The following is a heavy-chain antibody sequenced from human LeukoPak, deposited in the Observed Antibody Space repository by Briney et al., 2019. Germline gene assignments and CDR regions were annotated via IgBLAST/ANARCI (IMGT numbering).Heavy chain of an antibody. CDR3: ARDYKSLSRIAAAGTYDY. CDR1: GFTFSSYG. D-gene: IGHD6-13*01. CDR2: INPNSGGT. J-gene: IGHJ4*02. Sequence: GGSLRLSCAASGFTFSSYGMHWVRQAPGQGLEWMGRINPNSGGTNYAQKFQGRVTMTRDTSISTAYMELSRLRSDDTAVYSCARDYKSLSRIAAAGTYDYWGQGTLVTVSS. V-gene: IGHV1-2*06.